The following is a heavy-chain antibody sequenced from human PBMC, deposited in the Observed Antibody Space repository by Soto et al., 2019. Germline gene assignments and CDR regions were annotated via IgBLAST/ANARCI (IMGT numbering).Heavy chain of an antibody. CDR2: IRSKANGYAT. V-gene: IGHV3-73*01. J-gene: IGHJ4*02. CDR1: VFTFSWSA. CDR3: TRHVPPSTSGWYGH. D-gene: IGHD6-19*01. Sequence: WWSLRLSCSVSVFTFSWSAIHWVRQASGKGLEWVGRIRSKANGYATFYAASVKGRFTVSRDDSKNTAFLQMNSLKIEDTAVYYCTRHVPPSTSGWYGHWGQGTLVTVSA.